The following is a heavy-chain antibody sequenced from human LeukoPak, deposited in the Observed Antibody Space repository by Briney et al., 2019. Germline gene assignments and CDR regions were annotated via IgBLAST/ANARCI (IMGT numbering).Heavy chain of an antibody. V-gene: IGHV1-2*02. Sequence: ASVKVSCKASGYTFTGYYMHWVRQAPGQGLEWMGWINPNSGGTNYAQKFQGRVTMTRDTSISTAYMELSRLRSDDTAVYYCARESPHFPDEWAPGKKGYFDYWGQGTLVTVSS. J-gene: IGHJ4*02. CDR1: GYTFTGYY. D-gene: IGHD1-26*01. CDR3: ARESPHFPDEWAPGKKGYFDY. CDR2: INPNSGGT.